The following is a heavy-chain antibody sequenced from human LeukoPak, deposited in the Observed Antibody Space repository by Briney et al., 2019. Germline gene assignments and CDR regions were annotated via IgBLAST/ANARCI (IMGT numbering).Heavy chain of an antibody. Sequence: GGSLRLSCAASGFSFSIYSLNWVRQAPGKGLEWVSYISHTGSTMSYADSVKGRFTISRDNAKNSLYLQMNSLRAEDTAVYYCARDEWFGDIEYWGQGTLVTVSS. CDR2: ISHTGSTM. CDR3: ARDEWFGDIEY. V-gene: IGHV3-48*04. CDR1: GFSFSIYS. D-gene: IGHD3-10*01. J-gene: IGHJ4*02.